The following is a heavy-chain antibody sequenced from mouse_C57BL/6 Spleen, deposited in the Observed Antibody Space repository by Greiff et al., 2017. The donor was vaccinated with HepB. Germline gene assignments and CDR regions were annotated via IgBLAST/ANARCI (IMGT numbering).Heavy chain of an antibody. J-gene: IGHJ1*03. D-gene: IGHD1-1*01. CDR3: ARASDYGRSFWYFDV. Sequence: VQLKQSGAELVKPGASVKLSCTASGFNIKDYYMHWVKQRTEQGLEWIGRIDPEDGETKYAPKFQGKATITAATSSNTAYLQLSSLTSEDAAVYYWARASDYGRSFWYFDVWGTGTTVAVAS. V-gene: IGHV14-2*01. CDR1: GFNIKDYY. CDR2: IDPEDGET.